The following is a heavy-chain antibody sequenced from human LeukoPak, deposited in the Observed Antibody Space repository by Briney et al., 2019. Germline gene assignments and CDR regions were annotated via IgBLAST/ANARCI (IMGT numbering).Heavy chain of an antibody. Sequence: GGSLRLSCAASGFTFSSYSMNWVRQAPGKGLKWDSSISSSSSYIYYADSVKGRFTISRDNAKNSLYLQMNSLRAEDTAVYYCAREDSYYYGSGSYPFDYWGQGTLVTVSS. D-gene: IGHD3-10*01. J-gene: IGHJ4*02. V-gene: IGHV3-21*01. CDR1: GFTFSSYS. CDR2: ISSSSSYI. CDR3: AREDSYYYGSGSYPFDY.